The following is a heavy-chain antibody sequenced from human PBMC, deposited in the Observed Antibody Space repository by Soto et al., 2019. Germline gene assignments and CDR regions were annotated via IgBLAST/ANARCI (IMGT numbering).Heavy chain of an antibody. Sequence: QVQLQQWGAGLLKPSETLSLTCAVYGGSFSGYYWSWIRQPPGKGLEWIGEINHSGSTNYNPSLKSRVTISVDTSKNQFSLKLSSVTAADTAVYYCARAGDRFWSGYSRYNWFDPWGQGTLVTVSS. D-gene: IGHD3-3*01. V-gene: IGHV4-34*01. J-gene: IGHJ5*02. CDR2: INHSGST. CDR1: GGSFSGYY. CDR3: ARAGDRFWSGYSRYNWFDP.